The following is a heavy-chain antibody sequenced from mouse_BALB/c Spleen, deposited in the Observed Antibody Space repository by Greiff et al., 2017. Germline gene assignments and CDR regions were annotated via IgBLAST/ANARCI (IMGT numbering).Heavy chain of an antibody. CDR3: ARDYDEAWFAY. CDR1: GFTFSSFG. V-gene: IGHV5-17*02. CDR2: ISSGSSTI. Sequence: EVQLVESGGGLVQPGGSRKLSCAASGFTFSSFGMHWVRQAPEKGLEWVAYISSGSSTIYYADTVKGRFTISRDNPKNTLFLQMTSLRSEDTAMYYCARDYDEAWFAYWGQGTLVTVSA. D-gene: IGHD2-4*01. J-gene: IGHJ3*01.